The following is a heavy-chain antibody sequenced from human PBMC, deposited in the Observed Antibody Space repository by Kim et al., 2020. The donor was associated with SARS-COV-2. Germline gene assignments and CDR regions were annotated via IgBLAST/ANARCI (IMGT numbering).Heavy chain of an antibody. Sequence: GGSLRLSCAASGFRFSDSTMNWVRQAPGKGLEWVAHISTVSGATYYGDSVNGRFIISRDNSKNTLFLQMNSLRDDDTAVYYCAGSLTFFDYWGQGTLVTVSS. CDR1: GFRFSDST. D-gene: IGHD2-21*02. CDR3: AGSLTFFDY. CDR2: ISTVSGAT. V-gene: IGHV3-48*02. J-gene: IGHJ4*02.